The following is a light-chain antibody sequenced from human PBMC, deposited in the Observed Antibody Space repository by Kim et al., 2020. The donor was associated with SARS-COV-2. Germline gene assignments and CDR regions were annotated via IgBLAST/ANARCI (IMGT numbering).Light chain of an antibody. V-gene: IGLV1-51*01. Sequence: QSVLTQPPSVSAAPGQKVTISCSGSSSNIGNNYVSWYQQLPGTAPKLLIYDNNKRPSGIPDRFSGSKSGTSATLGITGLQTGDEADYYCGTWDSSLSAWLFGGGTNRSVL. CDR2: DNN. CDR3: GTWDSSLSAWL. J-gene: IGLJ3*02. CDR1: SSNIGNNY.